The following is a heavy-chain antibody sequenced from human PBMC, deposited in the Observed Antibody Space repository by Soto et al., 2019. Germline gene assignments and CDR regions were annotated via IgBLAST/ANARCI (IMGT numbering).Heavy chain of an antibody. V-gene: IGHV4-39*01. CDR3: APRRRTGDYGMDV. CDR2: IYYSGST. CDR1: GGSISSSSYY. Sequence: QLQLQESGPGLVKPSETLSLTCTVSGGSISSSSYYWGWIRQPPGKGLEWIGSIYYSGSTYYNPSLKSRVTISVDTSKNQFSLKLSSVTAADTAVYYCAPRRRTGDYGMDVWGQGTTVTVSS. D-gene: IGHD3-10*01. J-gene: IGHJ6*02.